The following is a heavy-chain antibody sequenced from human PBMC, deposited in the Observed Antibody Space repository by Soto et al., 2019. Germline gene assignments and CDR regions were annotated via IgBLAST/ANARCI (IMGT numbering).Heavy chain of an antibody. D-gene: IGHD6-6*01. V-gene: IGHV6-1*01. Sequence: KQSQTLSLTCAISGDSVSSNSAAWNWIRQSPSRGLEWLGRTYYRSKWYNDYAVSVKSRITINPDTSKNQFSLQLNSVTPEDTAVYYCARFTAARRNYYYGMDVWGQGTTVTVSS. CDR3: ARFTAARRNYYYGMDV. CDR1: GDSVSSNSAA. CDR2: TYYRSKWYN. J-gene: IGHJ6*02.